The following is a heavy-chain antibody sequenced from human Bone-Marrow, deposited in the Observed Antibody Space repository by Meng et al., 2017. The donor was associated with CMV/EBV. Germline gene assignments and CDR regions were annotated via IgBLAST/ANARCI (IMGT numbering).Heavy chain of an antibody. CDR1: GFTFSSYS. CDR3: AKFATVTTPADY. CDR2: IEYDGRYS. Sequence: GESLKISCAASGFTFSSYSMNWVRQAPGKGLEWVAFIEYDGRYSYYIDSVKGRFTISRDNSKKTLYLQMNNLSTEDTAVYYCAKFATVTTPADYWGQGTVVTVSS. V-gene: IGHV3-30*02. D-gene: IGHD4-17*01. J-gene: IGHJ4*02.